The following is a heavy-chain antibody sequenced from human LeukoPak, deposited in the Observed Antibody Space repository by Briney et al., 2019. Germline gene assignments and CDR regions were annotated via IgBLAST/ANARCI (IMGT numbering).Heavy chain of an antibody. Sequence: PGGSLRLSCAASGFTFSSHCMNWARQAPGKGLEWVANIKQDGSEKYYVDSVKGRFTIFRDNAKNSLYLQMNSLRAEDTAVYYCARDRGGSYSAIDYWGQGTLVTVSS. CDR3: ARDRGGSYSAIDY. CDR2: IKQDGSEK. D-gene: IGHD1-26*01. V-gene: IGHV3-7*01. J-gene: IGHJ4*02. CDR1: GFTFSSHC.